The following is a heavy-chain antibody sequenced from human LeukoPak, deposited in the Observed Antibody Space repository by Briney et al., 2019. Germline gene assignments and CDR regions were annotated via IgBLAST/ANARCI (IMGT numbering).Heavy chain of an antibody. CDR2: INYSGST. CDR1: GGSISSYY. CDR3: ARVTDWNDLDY. V-gene: IGHV4-59*01. Sequence: SETLSLTCTVSGGSISSYYWSWIRQFPGKGLEWIGYINYSGSTNYNPSLKSRATISVDTSKNQLSLKLTSVTAADTAVYYCARVTDWNDLDYWGRGTLVTVSS. D-gene: IGHD1-1*01. J-gene: IGHJ4*02.